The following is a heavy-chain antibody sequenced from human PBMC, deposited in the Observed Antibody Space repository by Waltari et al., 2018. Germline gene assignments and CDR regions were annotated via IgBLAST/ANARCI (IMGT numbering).Heavy chain of an antibody. Sequence: EVQLVESGGRSVQPGGSLGLSCTASGLLFSNYWMHWVRQVPGKGLLWVSNFESDGSDWRSPSYADSVKGRFTISSDNAKNTVYLQMNSLRVEDTAVYYCARDTPGDGIDYWGQGTLVTVSS. J-gene: IGHJ4*02. V-gene: IGHV3-74*01. D-gene: IGHD2-15*01. CDR2: FESDGSDWRSP. CDR1: GLLFSNYW. CDR3: ARDTPGDGIDY.